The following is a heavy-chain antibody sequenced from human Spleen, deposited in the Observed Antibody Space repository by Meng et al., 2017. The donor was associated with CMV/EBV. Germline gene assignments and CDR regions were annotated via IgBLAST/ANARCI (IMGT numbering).Heavy chain of an antibody. CDR3: ARGRRPSSSWYDAGGHFGMDV. D-gene: IGHD6-13*01. J-gene: IGHJ6*02. CDR2: ILSGNNSI. V-gene: IGHV3-21*01. CDR1: GFTFSSYT. Sequence: GGSLRLSCAASGFTFSSYTMNWVRQAPGKGLEWVSSILSGNNSIYYADSVKGRFTISRDNAKNSLYLQMNSLRVEDTALYYCARGRRPSSSWYDAGGHFGMDVWGQGTTVTVSS.